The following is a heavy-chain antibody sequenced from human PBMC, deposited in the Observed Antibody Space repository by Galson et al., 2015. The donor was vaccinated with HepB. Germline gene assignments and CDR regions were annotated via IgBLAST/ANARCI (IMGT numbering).Heavy chain of an antibody. Sequence: SLRLSCAASGFTVTTNHMTWVRQAPGKGLEWLSIIYSVGTTYYADSVKGRFTISRDNSKNTLYLQMNSLRAEDTAIYYCLGFPGYWGQGTLVTVSS. CDR1: GFTVTTNH. CDR3: LGFPGY. D-gene: IGHD2-15*01. V-gene: IGHV3-53*01. CDR2: IYSVGTT. J-gene: IGHJ4*02.